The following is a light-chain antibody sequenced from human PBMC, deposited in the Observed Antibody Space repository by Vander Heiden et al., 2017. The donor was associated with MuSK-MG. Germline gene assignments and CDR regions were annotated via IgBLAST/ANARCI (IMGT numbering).Light chain of an antibody. CDR3: QQRTDWPPT. J-gene: IGKJ1*01. V-gene: IGKV3-11*01. CDR1: QSVSSY. CDR2: DAS. Sequence: EIVLTQSPATLSLSPGDRATLSCRASQSVSSYLAWYQQKPGQAPRLRIYDASNRATGIPARFSGSGSGTDFTLTISSLEPEDFAVYYCQQRTDWPPTFGQGTKVEIK.